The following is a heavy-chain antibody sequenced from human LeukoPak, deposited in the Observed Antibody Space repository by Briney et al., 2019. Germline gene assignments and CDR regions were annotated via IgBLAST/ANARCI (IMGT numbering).Heavy chain of an antibody. CDR2: INSDGSST. CDR3: AIGSGSYYTEVPFDY. Sequence: GGSLRLSCAASGVTFSSYWMHCVRQAPGKGLVWVSRINSDGSSTSYADSVKGRFTISRDNAKNTLYLQMNNLRAEDTAVYYCAIGSGSYYTEVPFDYWGQGTLVTVSS. V-gene: IGHV3-74*01. CDR1: GVTFSSYW. J-gene: IGHJ4*02. D-gene: IGHD3-10*01.